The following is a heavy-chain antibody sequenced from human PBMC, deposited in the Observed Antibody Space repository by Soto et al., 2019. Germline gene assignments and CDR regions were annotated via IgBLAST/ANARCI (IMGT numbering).Heavy chain of an antibody. CDR2: IYHSGST. D-gene: IGHD3-22*01. Sequence: SETLSLTCAVSGYSISSGYYWGWLRQPPGKGLEWIGSIYHSGSTYYNPSLKSRVTISVDTYKNQFSLKLSSVTAADTAVYSCARFYYYDSSGSPGPVDYWGQGTLVTVS. CDR1: GYSISSGYY. J-gene: IGHJ4*02. V-gene: IGHV4-38-2*01. CDR3: ARFYYYDSSGSPGPVDY.